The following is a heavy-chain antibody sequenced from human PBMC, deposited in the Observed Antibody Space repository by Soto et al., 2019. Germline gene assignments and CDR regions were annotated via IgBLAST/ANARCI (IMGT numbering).Heavy chain of an antibody. CDR2: IYHSGST. CDR3: ARARTYGMDV. J-gene: IGHJ6*02. V-gene: IGHV4-30-2*01. CDR1: GGSISSGGYS. Sequence: QLQLQESGSGLVKPSQTLSLTCAVSGGSISSGGYSWSWIRQPPGKGLEWIGYIYHSGSTYYNPSLMRRVTISVDRSKNQFSLKLSSVTAADTAVYYCARARTYGMDVWGQGTTVTVSS.